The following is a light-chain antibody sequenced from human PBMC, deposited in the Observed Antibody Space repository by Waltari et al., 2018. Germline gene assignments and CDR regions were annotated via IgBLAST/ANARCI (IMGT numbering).Light chain of an antibody. CDR3: QSYDSSLSGSI. J-gene: IGLJ2*01. CDR1: SSNSGAGYA. CDR2: DNI. Sequence: QSVLTQPPSVSGAPGQRVTISCTGSSSNSGAGYAVHWYQQLPGTAPQLLIYDNINRPSGVPDRFSGSRYGTSASLAITGLQAEDEAQYYCQSYDSSLSGSIFGGGTKLTVL. V-gene: IGLV1-40*01.